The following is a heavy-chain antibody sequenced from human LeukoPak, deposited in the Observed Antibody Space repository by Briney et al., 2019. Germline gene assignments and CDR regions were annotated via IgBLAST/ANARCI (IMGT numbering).Heavy chain of an antibody. CDR3: AKDPPTVMANAFHI. CDR1: GFTFSSYG. V-gene: IGHV3-23*01. J-gene: IGHJ3*02. D-gene: IGHD5-18*01. Sequence: PGESLRLSCAASGFTFSSYGMNWVRQAPGKGLEWVSSISASGGTTYYADSVKGRFTIPRDNSKNTLYLQMNSLRADDTAVYSCAKDPPTVMANAFHIWGQGTMVTVS. CDR2: ISASGGTT.